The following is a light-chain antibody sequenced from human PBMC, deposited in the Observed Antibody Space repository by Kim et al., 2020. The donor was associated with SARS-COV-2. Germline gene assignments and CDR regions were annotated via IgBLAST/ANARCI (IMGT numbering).Light chain of an antibody. CDR1: KLGDKY. CDR2: QDS. Sequence: ELTQPPSVSVSPGQTASITCSGDKLGDKYACWYQQKPGQSPVLVIYQDSKRPSGIPERFSGSNSGNTATLTISGTQAMDEADYYCQAWDSSTIVVFGGGTQLTVL. CDR3: QAWDSSTIVV. J-gene: IGLJ2*01. V-gene: IGLV3-1*01.